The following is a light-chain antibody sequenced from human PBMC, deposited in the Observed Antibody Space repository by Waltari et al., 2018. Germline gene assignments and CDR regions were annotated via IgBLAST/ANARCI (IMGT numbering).Light chain of an antibody. CDR1: DLPGEN. CDR3: QSADSSGSYVQ. J-gene: IGLJ3*02. CDR2: RVT. Sequence: SYELTQPPSLSVSPGQTARIACSGNDLPGENLYGFQQKPGQAPVLVIYRVTERPSGIPERFSGSRSGTAVTLTISGVQVEDEADYYCQSADSSGSYVQFGGGTKLTVL. V-gene: IGLV3-25*03.